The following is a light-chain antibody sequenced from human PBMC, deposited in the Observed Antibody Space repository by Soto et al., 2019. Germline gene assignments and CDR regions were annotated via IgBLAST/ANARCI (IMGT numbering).Light chain of an antibody. J-gene: IGLJ3*02. CDR3: SSKSSGSTPML. CDR1: SSDVGGYRF. CDR2: EVS. V-gene: IGLV2-14*01. Sequence: QSVLTQPASVSGSPGQSITISCTGTSSDVGGYRFVSWYQHHPGEAPKLIIYEVSNRPSGVSSRFSGSKSGNTASLTISGLQAEDESLCYCSSKSSGSTPMLFGGGTKLTVL.